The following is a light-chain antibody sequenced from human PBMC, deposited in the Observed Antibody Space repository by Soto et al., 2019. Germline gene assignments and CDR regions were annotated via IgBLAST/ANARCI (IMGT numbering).Light chain of an antibody. Sequence: IVLTQSPGTLSLSPGERATLSCSACQPITSRYLAWYQHQPGQAPRLLIYRTFARAPGIPDRFSGGGSGTDFTLSISRLEREDFAVYYCQQYDTSPPTFGQGTRLEIK. CDR1: QPITSRY. J-gene: IGKJ5*01. CDR2: RTF. CDR3: QQYDTSPPT. V-gene: IGKV3-20*01.